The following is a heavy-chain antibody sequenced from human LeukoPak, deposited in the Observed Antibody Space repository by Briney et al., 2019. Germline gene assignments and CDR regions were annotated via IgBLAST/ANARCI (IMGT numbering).Heavy chain of an antibody. V-gene: IGHV3-74*01. D-gene: IGHD3/OR15-3a*01. CDR1: GVSISSYC. CDR3: ARDLGHAFDY. J-gene: IGHJ4*02. Sequence: PAESLSLSCTVSGVSISSYCRHWVRQPPGKELVWVSRISSDGSSTSYAESVKGRFTISRGNAKNTMYLQMNSLRAEDTAVYYCARDLGHAFDYWGQGTLVTVS. CDR2: ISSDGSST.